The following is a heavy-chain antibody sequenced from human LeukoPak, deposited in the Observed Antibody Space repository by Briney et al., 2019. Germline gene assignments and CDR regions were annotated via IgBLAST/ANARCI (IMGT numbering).Heavy chain of an antibody. CDR2: ISSSSSYI. CDR3: GRDRSSVVAGIGY. J-gene: IGHJ4*02. Sequence: GGSLRLSCAASGFTFSPYSMSWVRQAPGKGLEWASYISSSSSYIYYADSVKGRFTISRDNAKNSLYLQMNSLRAEDTAVYYCGRDRSSVVAGIGYWGQGTLVTVSS. V-gene: IGHV3-21*01. D-gene: IGHD6-19*01. CDR1: GFTFSPYS.